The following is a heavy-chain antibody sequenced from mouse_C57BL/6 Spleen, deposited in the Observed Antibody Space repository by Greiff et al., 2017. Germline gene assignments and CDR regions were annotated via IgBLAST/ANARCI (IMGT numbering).Heavy chain of an antibody. CDR3: ARRGYDLFDY. CDR2: ISSGGSYT. J-gene: IGHJ2*01. D-gene: IGHD2-3*01. V-gene: IGHV5-6*01. CDR1: GFTFSRYG. Sequence: EVQLVESGGDLVKPGGSLKLSCAASGFTFSRYGMSWVRQTPDKRLEWVATISSGGSYTYYPDSVQGRFTISRDNAKNTLYLQMSSLKSEDTAMYYCARRGYDLFDYWGQGTTLTVSS.